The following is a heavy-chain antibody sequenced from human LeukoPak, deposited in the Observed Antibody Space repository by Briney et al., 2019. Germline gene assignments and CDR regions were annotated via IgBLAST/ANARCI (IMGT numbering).Heavy chain of an antibody. CDR2: IYYSGST. V-gene: IGHV4-59*01. Sequence: RSSETLSLTCTVSGCSISSYYWSWIRQPPGKGLERIGYIYYSGSTNYNPSLKSRVTISVGTSKNQFSLKLSSVTAADTAVYYCAREGDFWSGYLGAFDIWGQGTMVTVSS. CDR1: GCSISSYY. D-gene: IGHD3-3*01. J-gene: IGHJ3*02. CDR3: AREGDFWSGYLGAFDI.